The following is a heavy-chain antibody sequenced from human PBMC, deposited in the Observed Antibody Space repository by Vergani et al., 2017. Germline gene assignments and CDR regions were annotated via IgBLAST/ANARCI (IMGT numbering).Heavy chain of an antibody. CDR1: GGSFTSYN. CDR3: ARVNTETNGHLYYYYYMDV. Sequence: QVQLQQWGGGLLKPSETLSLTCVVNGGSFTSYNWTWIRQSPGEGLEWVGDIDHTGRLDYNPSLKSRLTMSVDKSRNQFSLTLNSVTATDTAIYFCARVNTETNGHLYYYYYMDVWGQGTAVTVS. D-gene: IGHD4-11*01. V-gene: IGHV4-34*01. J-gene: IGHJ6*03. CDR2: IDHTGRL.